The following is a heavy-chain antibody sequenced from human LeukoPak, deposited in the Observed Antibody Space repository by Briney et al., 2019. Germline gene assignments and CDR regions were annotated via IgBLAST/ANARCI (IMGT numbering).Heavy chain of an antibody. Sequence: PGRSLRLSCAASGFTFSSYAMHWVRQAPGKGLEWVAVISYDGSNKYYADSVKGRFTISRDNSKNTLYLQMNSLRAEDTAIYYCAKGTYSGYGGATRFDYWGQGTLVTVSS. V-gene: IGHV3-30-3*01. CDR3: AKGTYSGYGGATRFDY. D-gene: IGHD1-26*01. CDR2: ISYDGSNK. CDR1: GFTFSSYA. J-gene: IGHJ4*02.